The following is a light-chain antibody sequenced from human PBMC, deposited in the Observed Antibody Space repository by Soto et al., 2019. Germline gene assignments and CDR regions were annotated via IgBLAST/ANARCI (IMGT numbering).Light chain of an antibody. CDR3: QQYNNWPRT. V-gene: IGKV3-15*01. CDR1: RSGSSY. Sequence: IVLTQSPATLSLSPGESATLSCRATRSGSSYLAWYQQKPGQAPRLLIHGATTRATGIPARFSGSGSGTEFTLTISSLQSEDFAVYYCQQYNNWPRTFGQGTKVDIK. J-gene: IGKJ1*01. CDR2: GAT.